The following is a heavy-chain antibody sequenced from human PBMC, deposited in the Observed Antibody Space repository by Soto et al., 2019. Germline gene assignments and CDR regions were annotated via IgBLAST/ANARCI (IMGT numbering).Heavy chain of an antibody. V-gene: IGHV1-46*03. CDR3: ARDLHPYYDILTGYSD. D-gene: IGHD3-9*01. CDR1: GYTFTSYY. Sequence: VASVKVSCKASGYTFTSYYMHWVRQAPGQGLEWMGIINPSAGSTSYAQKFQGRVTMTRDTSTSTVYMELSSLRSEDTAVYYCARDLHPYYDILTGYSDWGQGTTVTVSS. CDR2: INPSAGST. J-gene: IGHJ6*02.